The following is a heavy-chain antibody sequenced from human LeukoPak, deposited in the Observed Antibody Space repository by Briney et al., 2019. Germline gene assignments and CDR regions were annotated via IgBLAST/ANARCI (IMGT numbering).Heavy chain of an antibody. V-gene: IGHV3-7*01. CDR3: ARDKVTY. CDR2: INKDGSEI. Sequence: PGGSLRLSCAASGFTFSNYWMSWVRQAPGRGLEWVAHINKDGSEIYYVDSVKGRFTISRDIAKNSLSLQMNSLRVEDTAVYYCARDKVTYWGQGTLVTVSS. CDR1: GFTFSNYW. J-gene: IGHJ4*02.